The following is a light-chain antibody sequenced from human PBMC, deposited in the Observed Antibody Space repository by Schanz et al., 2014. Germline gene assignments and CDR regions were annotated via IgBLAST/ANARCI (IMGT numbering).Light chain of an antibody. CDR3: QHYSMSPL. J-gene: IGKJ1*01. CDR2: GAS. V-gene: IGKV3-15*01. CDR1: QSVSTK. Sequence: EIVMTQSPATLSVSPGDRATLSCRASQSVSTKLAWYQQKPGQAPRLLIYGASTRAPGFPARFSGSGSGTEFTLTISRLEPEDFAVYYCQHYSMSPLFGQGTKVEIK.